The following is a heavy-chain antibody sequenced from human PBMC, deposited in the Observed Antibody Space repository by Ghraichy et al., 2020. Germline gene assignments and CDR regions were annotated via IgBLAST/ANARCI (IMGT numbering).Heavy chain of an antibody. V-gene: IGHV3-74*01. CDR3: ARVKELLWFGELYY. J-gene: IGHJ4*02. CDR1: GFTFSSYW. CDR2: INSDGSST. Sequence: GGSLRLSCAASGFTFSSYWMHWVRQAPGKGLVWVSRINSDGSSTSYADSVKGRFTISRDNAKNTLYLQMNSLRAEDTAVYYCARVKELLWFGELYYWGQGTLVTVSS. D-gene: IGHD3-10*01.